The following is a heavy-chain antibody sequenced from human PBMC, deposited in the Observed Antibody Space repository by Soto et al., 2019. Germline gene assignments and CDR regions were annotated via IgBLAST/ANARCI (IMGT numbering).Heavy chain of an antibody. Sequence: SETLSLTCAVYGGSFSGYCWTWIRQPPGKGLEWIGEISHNGSTSYNPSLKSRVTMSVDTSNNNFSLKLTSVTAADTAVYYCARGRMRYTNTWYVDCGQGTLVTVYS. V-gene: IGHV4-34*01. CDR2: ISHNGST. J-gene: IGHJ4*02. CDR3: ARGRMRYTNTWYVD. D-gene: IGHD6-13*01. CDR1: GGSFSGYC.